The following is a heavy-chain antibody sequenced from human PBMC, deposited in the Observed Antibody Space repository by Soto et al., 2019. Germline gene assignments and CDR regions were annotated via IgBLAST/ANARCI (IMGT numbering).Heavy chain of an antibody. CDR1: GFTFSSYA. CDR3: AKAWGIDY. D-gene: IGHD7-27*01. J-gene: IGHJ4*02. Sequence: GGSLRLSCAASGFTFSSYAMHWVRQAPGKGLEYVSAISSNGGSTYYADSVKGRFTVSRDNSKNTLYLQMNSLRVEDTAIYYCAKAWGIDYWGQGTLVTVSS. CDR2: ISSNGGST. V-gene: IGHV3-64*02.